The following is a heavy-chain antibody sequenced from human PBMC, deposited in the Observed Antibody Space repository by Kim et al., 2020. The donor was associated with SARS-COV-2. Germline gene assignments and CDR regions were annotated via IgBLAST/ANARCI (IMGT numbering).Heavy chain of an antibody. CDR3: ASRLWFGEPRVYYYGMDV. V-gene: IGHV1-46*01. CDR2: INPSGGST. D-gene: IGHD3-10*01. CDR1: GYTFTSSY. J-gene: IGHJ6*02. Sequence: ASVKVSCKASGYTFTSSYMNWVRQAPGQGLEWMGIINPSGGSTSYAQKFQGRVTMTRDTSTSTVYMELSSLRSEDTAVYYCASRLWFGEPRVYYYGMDVWGQGTTVTVSS.